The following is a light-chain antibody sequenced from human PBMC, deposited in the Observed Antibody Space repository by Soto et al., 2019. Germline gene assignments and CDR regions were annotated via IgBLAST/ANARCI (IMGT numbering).Light chain of an antibody. CDR3: QHYNSYSEA. V-gene: IGKV1-5*03. Sequence: IRMTQSPSSFSASTGDRVTITCRASQTISSWLAWYQQKPGKAPKLLIYKASTLKSGVPSRFSGSGSGTEFTLTISSLRPDDFATYYCQHYNSYSEAFGQGTKVDI. CDR2: KAS. CDR1: QTISSW. J-gene: IGKJ1*01.